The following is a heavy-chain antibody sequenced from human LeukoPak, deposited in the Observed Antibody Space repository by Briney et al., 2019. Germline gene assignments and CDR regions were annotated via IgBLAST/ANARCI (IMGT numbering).Heavy chain of an antibody. Sequence: PSETLSLTCTVSGGSISSGGYYWSWIRQPPEKGLEWIGYIYHSGSTYYNPSLKSRVTISVDRSKNQFSLKLSSVTAADTAVYYCARVPGVGAYYFDYWGQGTLVTVSS. CDR2: IYHSGST. CDR3: ARVPGVGAYYFDY. CDR1: GGSISSGGYY. D-gene: IGHD1-26*01. J-gene: IGHJ4*02. V-gene: IGHV4-30-2*01.